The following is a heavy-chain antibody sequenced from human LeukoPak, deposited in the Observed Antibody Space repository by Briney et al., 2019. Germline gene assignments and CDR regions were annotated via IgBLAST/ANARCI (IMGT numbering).Heavy chain of an antibody. J-gene: IGHJ3*02. Sequence: GGSLRLSCAASGFTFSNYGMNWVRQAPGKGLEWVSRISGTGGTTFYADSVKGRSTISRDNSKNTLYLQMNSLRAEDTAVYYCARGAPAGPFDAFDIWGQGTMVTVSS. CDR1: GFTFSNYG. D-gene: IGHD6-13*01. CDR2: ISGTGGTT. V-gene: IGHV3-23*01. CDR3: ARGAPAGPFDAFDI.